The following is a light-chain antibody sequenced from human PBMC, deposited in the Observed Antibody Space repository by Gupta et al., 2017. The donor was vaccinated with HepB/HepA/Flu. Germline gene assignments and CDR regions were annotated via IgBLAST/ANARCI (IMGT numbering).Light chain of an antibody. V-gene: IGKV1-12*01. J-gene: IGKJ2*01. CDR3: QQTSSLPYS. CDR2: AAS. CDR1: QTISNW. Sequence: DIQMTQSPSSVSASVGDRVTITCRASQTISNWLAWYQQKPGKAPNLLIYAASSVQTGVLLRFSGSGSGTDFSLTISSLQPEDSATYFCQQTSSLPYSFGQGTKLEIK.